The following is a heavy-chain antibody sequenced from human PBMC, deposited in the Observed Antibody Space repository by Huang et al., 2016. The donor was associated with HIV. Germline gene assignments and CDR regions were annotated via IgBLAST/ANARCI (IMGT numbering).Heavy chain of an antibody. CDR2: FATEHGET. D-gene: IGHD2-21*01. CDR3: ATGFDTYYDI. CDR1: GYTLTELS. Sequence: QVQLVQSGAEVKKPGASVKVSCMVSGYTLTELSIHWVRQAHGKGLEWMGGFATEHGETNDGQNFQGRVTMTEDTSTDTAYMELNSLRSEDTAVYYCATGFDTYYDIWGQGTMVIASS. J-gene: IGHJ3*02. V-gene: IGHV1-24*01.